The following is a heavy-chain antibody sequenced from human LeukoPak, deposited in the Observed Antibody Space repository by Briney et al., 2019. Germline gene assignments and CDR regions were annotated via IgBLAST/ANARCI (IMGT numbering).Heavy chain of an antibody. CDR2: IYYSGST. CDR3: ARQETIYDILTGYSCQYFDY. J-gene: IGHJ4*02. V-gene: IGHV4-39*01. Sequence: PSETLSLTCTVSGGSISSSSYYWGWIRQPPGKGLEWIGSIYYSGSTYYNPSLKSRVTISVDTSKNQFSLKLSSVTAADTAVYYCARQETIYDILTGYSCQYFDYWGQGTLVTVSS. D-gene: IGHD3-9*01. CDR1: GGSISSSSYY.